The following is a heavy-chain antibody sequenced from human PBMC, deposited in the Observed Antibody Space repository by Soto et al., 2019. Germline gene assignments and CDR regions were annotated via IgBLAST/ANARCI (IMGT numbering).Heavy chain of an antibody. D-gene: IGHD4-17*01. J-gene: IGHJ4*02. Sequence: SVKVSCKASGGTFSSYAISWVRQAPGQGLEWMGGIIPIFGTANYPQNLQGRVTMTTDTSTSTAYMELRSLRSDDTAVYYCARDRSSRDYGDYELGYWGQGTRVTVSS. CDR3: ARDRSSRDYGDYELGY. V-gene: IGHV1-69*05. CDR2: IIPIFGTA. CDR1: GGTFSSYA.